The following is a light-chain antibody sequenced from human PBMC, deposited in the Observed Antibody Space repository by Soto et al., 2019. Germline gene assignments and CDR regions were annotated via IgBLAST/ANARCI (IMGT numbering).Light chain of an antibody. V-gene: IGLV2-14*01. CDR2: DVS. Sequence: QSALTQPASVSGSPGQSITISCTGTTSDVGGYNYVSWYQQHPGKAPKLMIYDVSNRPSGASNRFSGSKSGNTASLTISGLQAEDEADYYCSSFRSSSTPVVFGGGTQLTVL. J-gene: IGLJ2*01. CDR3: SSFRSSSTPVV. CDR1: TSDVGGYNY.